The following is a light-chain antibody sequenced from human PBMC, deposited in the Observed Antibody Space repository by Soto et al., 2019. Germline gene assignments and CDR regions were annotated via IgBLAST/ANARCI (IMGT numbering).Light chain of an antibody. Sequence: QSVLTQPPSASGTPGQRVTISCSGSSSNIGSNPVNWYQQLPGTAPKLLIYSNNQRPSGVPDRFSGSKSGTSASLAISGLQSEDEADYYCAAWDDSLSGAVFGGGTQLTVL. CDR1: SSNIGSNP. J-gene: IGLJ7*01. CDR3: AAWDDSLSGAV. CDR2: SNN. V-gene: IGLV1-44*01.